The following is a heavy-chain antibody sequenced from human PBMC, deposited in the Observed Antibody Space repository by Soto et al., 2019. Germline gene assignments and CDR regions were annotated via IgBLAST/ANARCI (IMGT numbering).Heavy chain of an antibody. CDR1: GFTFSDYY. J-gene: IGHJ2*01. CDR2: ISSSSSYT. Sequence: QLQLVESGGGLVKPGGSLRLSCAASGFTFSDYYMSWIRQAPGKGLEWVSYISSSSSYTNYADSVKGRFTISRDNAKNSLYLQMNSLRAEDTAVYYCARVDIVATIKGGWYFDLWGRGTLVTVSS. V-gene: IGHV3-11*06. CDR3: ARVDIVATIKGGWYFDL. D-gene: IGHD5-12*01.